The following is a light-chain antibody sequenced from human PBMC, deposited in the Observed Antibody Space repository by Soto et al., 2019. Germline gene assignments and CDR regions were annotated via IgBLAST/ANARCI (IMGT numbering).Light chain of an antibody. J-gene: IGLJ1*01. CDR1: KLGDKY. CDR2: QDS. CDR3: QAWDSSTVV. Sequence: ELTQPPSVSVSPGQTASITCSGDKLGDKYACWYQQKPGQSPVLVIYQDSKRPSGIPERFSGSNSGNTATLTISGTQAMDEADYYCQAWDSSTVVFGTGTKVTVL. V-gene: IGLV3-1*01.